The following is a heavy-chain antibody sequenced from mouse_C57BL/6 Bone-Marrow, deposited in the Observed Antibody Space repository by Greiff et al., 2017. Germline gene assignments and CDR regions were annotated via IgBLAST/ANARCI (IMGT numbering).Heavy chain of an antibody. CDR1: GYNFTSYW. V-gene: IGHV1-55*01. Sequence: VQLQQPGAELVKPGASVKMSCKASGYNFTSYWITWVKQRPGQGLEWIGDMYPGSGSTNYNAKFKSKATLTVDTSSRTAYMQLSSLTSEDSAVYYCVRLWYLPWFAYWGQGTLVTVSA. J-gene: IGHJ3*01. CDR3: VRLWYLPWFAY. D-gene: IGHD2-1*01. CDR2: MYPGSGST.